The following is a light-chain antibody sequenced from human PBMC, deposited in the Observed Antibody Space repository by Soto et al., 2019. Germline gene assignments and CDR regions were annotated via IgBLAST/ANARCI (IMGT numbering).Light chain of an antibody. Sequence: EVVLTQSPGTLSLSPGERATLSCRASQSVSNKYLAWYQQKPAKPPRLLIFGSSDRATGIPDRFSGSGSGTDFTLTISRLEPEDFAVYYCQQYGSSPPYTFGQGTKLEIK. CDR1: QSVSNKY. CDR2: GSS. V-gene: IGKV3-20*01. J-gene: IGKJ2*01. CDR3: QQYGSSPPYT.